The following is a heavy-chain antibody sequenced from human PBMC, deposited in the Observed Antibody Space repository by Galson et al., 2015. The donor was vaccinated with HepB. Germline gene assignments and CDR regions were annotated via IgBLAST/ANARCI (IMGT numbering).Heavy chain of an antibody. Sequence: ETLSLTCTVSGGSISSSSYYWGWIRQPPGKGLEWIGSIYYSGSTYYNPSLKSRVTISVDTSKNQFSLKLSSVTAADTAVYYCARRSVADATGGGYFDYWGQGTLVTVSS. V-gene: IGHV4-39*01. CDR1: GGSISSSSYY. CDR2: IYYSGST. D-gene: IGHD6-19*01. J-gene: IGHJ4*02. CDR3: ARRSVADATGGGYFDY.